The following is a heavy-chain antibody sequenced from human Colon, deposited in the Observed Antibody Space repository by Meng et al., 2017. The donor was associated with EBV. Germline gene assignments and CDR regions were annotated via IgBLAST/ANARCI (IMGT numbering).Heavy chain of an antibody. Sequence: QVRLQVSGPGLVKPSQTLSLPCTVSGGSITSTSSYWGWVRQPPGKGLEWIGSIYYRGSTNYNPSLKSRISMSVDMSKNQFSLKVNSVTAADTAIYYCVISSHNWGQGTLVTVSS. CDR3: VISSHN. J-gene: IGHJ4*02. D-gene: IGHD3-3*02. V-gene: IGHV4-39*07. CDR2: IYYRGST. CDR1: GGSITSTSSY.